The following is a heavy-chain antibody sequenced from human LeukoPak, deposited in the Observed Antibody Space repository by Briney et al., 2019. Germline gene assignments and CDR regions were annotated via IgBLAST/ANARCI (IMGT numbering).Heavy chain of an antibody. D-gene: IGHD5-18*01. J-gene: IGHJ6*03. CDR3: AAAAAEGNTAMAGRYYYYMDV. CDR1: GFTFTSSA. CDR2: IVVGSGNT. Sequence: SVKVSCKASGFTFTSSATQWVRQARGQRLEWIGWIVVGSGNTNYAQKFQERVTITRDMSTSTAYMELSSLRSEDTAVYYCAAAAAEGNTAMAGRYYYYMDVWGKGTTVTVSS. V-gene: IGHV1-58*02.